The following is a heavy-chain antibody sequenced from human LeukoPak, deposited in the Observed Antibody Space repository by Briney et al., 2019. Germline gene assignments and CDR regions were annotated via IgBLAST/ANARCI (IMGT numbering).Heavy chain of an antibody. D-gene: IGHD3-9*01. V-gene: IGHV1-24*01. CDR3: ATPDPSYYDILTGYSAVYFDY. CDR1: GYTLTELS. Sequence: ASVKVSFKVSGYTLTELSMHWVRQAPGKGLEWMGGFDPEDGETIYAQKFQGRVTMTEDTSTDTAYMELSSLRSEDTAVYYCATPDPSYYDILTGYSAVYFDYWGQGTLVTVSS. CDR2: FDPEDGET. J-gene: IGHJ4*02.